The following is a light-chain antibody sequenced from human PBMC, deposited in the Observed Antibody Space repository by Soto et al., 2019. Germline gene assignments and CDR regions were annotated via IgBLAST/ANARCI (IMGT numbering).Light chain of an antibody. CDR2: DAS. CDR1: RDIDNY. V-gene: IGKV1-33*01. CDR3: HQYDNRPFT. J-gene: IGKJ2*01. Sequence: IQMTQSPSSLSASVGDRVTITCQASRDIDNYLNWYQQKPGKAPNLLIYDASNLETGVPLRFSGSRSGTHFTLTISSLQPEDIGTYYCHQYDNRPFTIGQWTKLEIK.